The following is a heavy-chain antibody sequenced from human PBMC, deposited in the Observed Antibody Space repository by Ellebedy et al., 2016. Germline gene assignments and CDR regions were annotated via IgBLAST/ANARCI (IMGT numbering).Heavy chain of an antibody. Sequence: GESLKISXVASGFTFSSYGMHWVRQAPGKGLEWLSTVYDGGSTYYADSVKGRFTISRDNSMSMVFLQMNRLRADDTAVYYCARASAWEAFDIWGQGTMVTVSS. V-gene: IGHV3-53*01. CDR2: VYDGGST. J-gene: IGHJ3*02. CDR1: GFTFSSYG. D-gene: IGHD1-26*01. CDR3: ARASAWEAFDI.